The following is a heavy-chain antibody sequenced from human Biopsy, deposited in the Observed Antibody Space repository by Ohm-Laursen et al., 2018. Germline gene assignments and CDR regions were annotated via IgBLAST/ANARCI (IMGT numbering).Heavy chain of an antibody. J-gene: IGHJ6*02. CDR1: RDSISNYY. D-gene: IGHD3-22*01. V-gene: IGHV4-59*04. Sequence: SDTLSLTCTVSRDSISNYYWTWIRQSPGKGLEWIGTISHSGNTYYNPSLKTRVTMSLDTSKNQFSLKVRSVTAADTAVYYCVRGVDYYDPYHYYALDVWGQGTTVTVSS. CDR3: VRGVDYYDPYHYYALDV. CDR2: ISHSGNT.